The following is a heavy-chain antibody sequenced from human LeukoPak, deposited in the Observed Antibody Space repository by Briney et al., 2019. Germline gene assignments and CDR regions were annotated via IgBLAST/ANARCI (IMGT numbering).Heavy chain of an antibody. CDR1: GFTFSDYY. V-gene: IGHV3-11*04. Sequence: PGGSLRLSCAASGFTFSDYYMSWIRQAPGKGLEWASYISSSGSTIYYADSVKGRFTISRDNAKNSLYLQMNSLRAEDTAVYYCARDPVEMATIGDYYYMDVWGKGTTVTVSS. CDR2: ISSSGSTI. CDR3: ARDPVEMATIGDYYYMDV. D-gene: IGHD5-24*01. J-gene: IGHJ6*03.